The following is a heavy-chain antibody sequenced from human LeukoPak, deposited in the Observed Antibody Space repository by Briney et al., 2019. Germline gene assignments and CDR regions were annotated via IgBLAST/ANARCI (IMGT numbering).Heavy chain of an antibody. CDR3: AEGPYYDILTGYSSDAFHI. CDR2: ISSSSSTI. Sequence: GGSLRLSCAASGFTFSSYSMNWVSQAPGKGLEWVSYISSSSSTIYYADSVKGRFTISRDNAKNSLYLQMNSLRAEDTAVYYCAEGPYYDILTGYSSDAFHIWGQGTVVTVSS. V-gene: IGHV3-48*01. J-gene: IGHJ3*02. CDR1: GFTFSSYS. D-gene: IGHD3-9*01.